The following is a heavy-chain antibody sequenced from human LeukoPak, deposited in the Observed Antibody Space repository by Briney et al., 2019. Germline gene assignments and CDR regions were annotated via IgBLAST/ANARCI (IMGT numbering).Heavy chain of an antibody. CDR2: INHSGST. V-gene: IGHV4-34*01. CDR1: GGSFSGYY. D-gene: IGHD6-19*01. J-gene: IGHJ4*02. Sequence: PSETLSLTCAVYGGSFSGYYWSWIRQPPGKGLEWIGEINHSGSTNYNPSLKSRVTISVDTSKNQFSLKLSSVTAADTAVYYCARGVRAVAQVTSIYYFDYWGQGTLVTVSS. CDR3: ARGVRAVAQVTSIYYFDY.